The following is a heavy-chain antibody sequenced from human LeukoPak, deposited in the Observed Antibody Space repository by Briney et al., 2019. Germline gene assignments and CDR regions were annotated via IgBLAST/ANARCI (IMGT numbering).Heavy chain of an antibody. CDR3: ARITILEDY. CDR1: GGSFSGYY. CDR2: INHSGST. D-gene: IGHD3-3*01. J-gene: IGHJ4*02. Sequence: SETLSLTCAVYGGSFSGYYWSWIRQPPGKGLEWIGEINHSGSTNYNPSLKSRVTISVDTSKNQFSLKLSSVTAADTAVYYCARITILEDYWGQGTLVTVSS. V-gene: IGHV4-34*01.